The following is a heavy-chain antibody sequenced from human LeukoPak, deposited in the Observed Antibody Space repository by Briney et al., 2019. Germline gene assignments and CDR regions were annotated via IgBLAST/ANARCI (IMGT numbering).Heavy chain of an antibody. CDR1: GFTFSSYA. Sequence: GGSLRLSCAASGFTFSSYAMSWVRQAPGKGLEWVSAISGSGGSTYYADSVKGRFTISRDNSKNTLYLQMNSLRAEDTAVYYCASLDYGDYMLDAPFDYWGQGTLVTVSS. D-gene: IGHD4-17*01. V-gene: IGHV3-23*01. CDR3: ASLDYGDYMLDAPFDY. CDR2: ISGSGGST. J-gene: IGHJ4*02.